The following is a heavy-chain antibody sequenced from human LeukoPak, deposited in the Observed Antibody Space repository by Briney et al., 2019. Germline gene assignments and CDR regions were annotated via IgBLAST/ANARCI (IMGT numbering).Heavy chain of an antibody. J-gene: IGHJ4*02. CDR3: GRQKVGATRHFDY. CDR2: IYIGGDT. Sequence: GGSLRLSCAVSGFTVSANYMNWVRQAPGKGLEWVSVIYIGGDTYYADSVKGRFTISRHNSKNTLYLQMISLKLEDTAVYYCGRQKVGATRHFDYWGQGTLVTVSS. D-gene: IGHD1-26*01. CDR1: GFTVSANY. V-gene: IGHV3-53*04.